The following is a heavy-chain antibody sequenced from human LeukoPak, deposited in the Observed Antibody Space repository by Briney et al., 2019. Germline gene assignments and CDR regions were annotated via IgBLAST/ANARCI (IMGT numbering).Heavy chain of an antibody. CDR3: ARVPVGDWGYFDY. V-gene: IGHV1-2*02. Sequence: ASVKVSCKASGYTFTGYYMHWVRQAPGQGLEWMGWINPNSGGTNYAQKFQGRVTMTRGTSISTAYVELSRLRSDDTAVYYCARVPVGDWGYFDYWGQETLVPVSS. J-gene: IGHJ4*02. D-gene: IGHD2-21*02. CDR2: INPNSGGT. CDR1: GYTFTGYY.